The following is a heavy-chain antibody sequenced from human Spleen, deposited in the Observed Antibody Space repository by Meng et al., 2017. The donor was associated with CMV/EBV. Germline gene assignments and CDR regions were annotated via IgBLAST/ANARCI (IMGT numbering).Heavy chain of an antibody. CDR2: INSDGSST. CDR1: GFTFSSYS. Sequence: GESLKISCAASGFTFSSYSLNWVRQAPGKGLEWVSRINSDGSSTSYADSVKGRFTISRDNAKNTLYLQMNSLRAEDTAVYYCATKLYSSSWYGVDAFDIWGQGTMVTVSS. V-gene: IGHV3-74*01. CDR3: ATKLYSSSWYGVDAFDI. D-gene: IGHD6-13*01. J-gene: IGHJ3*02.